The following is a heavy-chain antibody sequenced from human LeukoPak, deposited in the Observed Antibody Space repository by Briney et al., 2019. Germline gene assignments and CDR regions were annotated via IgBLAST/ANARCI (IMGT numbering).Heavy chain of an antibody. CDR2: NYYGGTN. J-gene: IGHJ4*02. CDR3: AYGSSSAADH. V-gene: IGHV4-39*01. Sequence: SETLSLTCTVSGGSISSWTYYWAWIRQPPGKGLEWIGTNYYGGTNYYNPSLKSRVTISVDTSKNQFSLNLNSVTAADTDVFHCAYGSSSAADHWGQGTLVTVSS. CDR1: GGSISSWTYY. D-gene: IGHD2-15*01.